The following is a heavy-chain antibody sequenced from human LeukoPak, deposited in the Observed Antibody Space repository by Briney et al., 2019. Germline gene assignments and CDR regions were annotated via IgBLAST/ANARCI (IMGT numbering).Heavy chain of an antibody. J-gene: IGHJ5*02. CDR3: ARSDSYTWFDP. D-gene: IGHD2-15*01. Sequence: ASVKVSCKASGGTFSSYAISWVRQAPGQGLEWMGWINPNSGGTNYAQKFQGRVTMTRDTSISTVYVELSRLRSDDTAVYYCARSDSYTWFDPWGQGTLVTVSS. CDR2: INPNSGGT. CDR1: GGTFSSYA. V-gene: IGHV1-2*02.